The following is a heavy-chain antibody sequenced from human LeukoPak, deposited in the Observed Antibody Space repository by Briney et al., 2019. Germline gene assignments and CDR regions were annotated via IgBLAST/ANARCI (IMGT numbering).Heavy chain of an antibody. D-gene: IGHD6-19*01. J-gene: IGHJ4*02. CDR1: GFTFRSYG. V-gene: IGHV3-30*18. CDR2: ISPDGNEK. Sequence: GGSLRLSCAASGFTFRSYGMHWVRQAPGKGLEWVAVISPDGNEKYYTDSMKGRFTISRDNSKNTLSLQMDSLRAEDTAVYYCAKDVEAGPNPIDNWGQGTLVTVSS. CDR3: AKDVEAGPNPIDN.